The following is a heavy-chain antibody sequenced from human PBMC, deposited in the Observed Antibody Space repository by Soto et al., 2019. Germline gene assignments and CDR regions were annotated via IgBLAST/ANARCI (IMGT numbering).Heavy chain of an antibody. J-gene: IGHJ4*02. CDR1: GYPFTSYG. Sequence: GASVKVSCKASGYPFTSYGIAWVRQAPGQGLEWMGAIIPIFGTIIYAQKFQGRVTITADESASTAYMELSSLTSADTALYYCARPRTVATTKGYDDWGQGTLVTV. CDR3: ARPRTVATTKGYDD. D-gene: IGHD4-4*01. CDR2: IIPIFGTI. V-gene: IGHV1-69*13.